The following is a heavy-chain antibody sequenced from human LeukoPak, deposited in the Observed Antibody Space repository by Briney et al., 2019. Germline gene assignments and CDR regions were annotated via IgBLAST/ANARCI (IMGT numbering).Heavy chain of an antibody. CDR1: GFTFTSSA. CDR2: IVVGSGNT. Sequence: ASVKVSCKASGFTFTSSAVQWVRQARGQRLEWIGWIVVGSGNTNYAQKFQERVTITRDMSTSTAYMELSSLRSEDTAVYYCAASPDYYDSSGYSYYFDYWGQGTLVTVSS. J-gene: IGHJ4*02. V-gene: IGHV1-58*01. D-gene: IGHD3-22*01. CDR3: AASPDYYDSSGYSYYFDY.